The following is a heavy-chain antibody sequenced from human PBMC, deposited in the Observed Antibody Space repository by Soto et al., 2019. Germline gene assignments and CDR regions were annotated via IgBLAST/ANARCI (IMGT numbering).Heavy chain of an antibody. CDR2: ISYDGSNK. J-gene: IGHJ6*02. V-gene: IGHV3-30*03. CDR3: ATGEPGTTPYYYYGMDV. D-gene: IGHD1-1*01. Sequence: PGGSLRLSCAASGFTFSSYGMHWVRQAPGKGLEWMAVISYDGSNKYYADSVKGRFTISRDNSKNTLYLQMNSLRAEDTAVYYCATGEPGTTPYYYYGMDVWGQGTTVTVSS. CDR1: GFTFSSYG.